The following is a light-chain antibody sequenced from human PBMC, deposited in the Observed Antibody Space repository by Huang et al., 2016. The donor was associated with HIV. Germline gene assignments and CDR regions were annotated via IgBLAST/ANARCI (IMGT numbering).Light chain of an antibody. J-gene: IGKJ1*01. Sequence: EIVMTQSPATLSVSPGARVTLSGRASQSGGSNLAWYRQIRGQDPRLLIYAASTRATGRRARFSGSGSGKEFTLTVSSLQSEDFAVYYCQQHNTWPRTFGQGTSV. V-gene: IGKV3-15*01. CDR1: QSGGSN. CDR2: AAS. CDR3: QQHNTWPRT.